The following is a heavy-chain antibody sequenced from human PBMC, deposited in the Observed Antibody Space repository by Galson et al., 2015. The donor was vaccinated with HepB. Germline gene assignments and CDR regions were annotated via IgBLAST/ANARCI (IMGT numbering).Heavy chain of an antibody. J-gene: IGHJ4*02. V-gene: IGHV3-23*01. D-gene: IGHD3-3*01. CDR3: AKAYDFWSGPIPVDY. CDR1: GFTFSSYA. CDR2: ITGSGDSS. Sequence: SLRLSCAASGFTFSSYAMSRVRQTPGKGLEWVSGITGSGDSSYHEDSVRGRFTISRDNSKNTLYPQMNSLRAEDAAIYYCAKAYDFWSGPIPVDYWGQGTLVTVSS.